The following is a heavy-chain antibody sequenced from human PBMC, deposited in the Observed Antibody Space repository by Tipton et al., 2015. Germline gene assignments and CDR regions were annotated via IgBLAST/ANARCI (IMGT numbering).Heavy chain of an antibody. CDR1: GFTFSSYW. V-gene: IGHV3-74*01. D-gene: IGHD3-22*01. Sequence: SLRLSCAASGFTFSSYWMHWVRQAPGKGLVWVSRINSDGSSTSYADSVKGRFTISRDNAKNSLYLQMNSLRAEDTAVYFCARGDWGSSGQAYWGQGTLVTVSS. CDR2: INSDGSST. CDR3: ARGDWGSSGQAY. J-gene: IGHJ4*02.